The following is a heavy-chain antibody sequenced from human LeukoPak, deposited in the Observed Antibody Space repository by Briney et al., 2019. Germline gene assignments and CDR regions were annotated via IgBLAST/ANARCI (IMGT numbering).Heavy chain of an antibody. D-gene: IGHD6-19*01. J-gene: IGHJ4*02. V-gene: IGHV4-34*01. CDR1: GGSFSGYY. CDR2: INHSGST. CDR3: ARMNPGIAVDY. Sequence: PSETLSLTCAVYGGSFSGYYWSWIRQPPGKGLEWIGEINHSGSTNYNPSLKSRVTISVDTSKNQFSLKLSSVTAADTAVYYCARMNPGIAVDYWGQGTLVTVSS.